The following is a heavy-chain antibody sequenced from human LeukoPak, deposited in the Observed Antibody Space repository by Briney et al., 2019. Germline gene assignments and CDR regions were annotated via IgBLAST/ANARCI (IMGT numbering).Heavy chain of an antibody. CDR2: IYSGGST. CDR1: GFTVSSNY. CDR3: ARTGITMVRGVTHYYFGY. V-gene: IGHV3-53*01. D-gene: IGHD3-10*01. Sequence: PGGSLRLSCAASGFTVSSNYMSWVRQAPGKGLEWVSVIYSGGSTYYAGSVKGRFTISRDNSKNTLYLQMNSLRAEDTAVYYCARTGITMVRGVTHYYFGYWGQGTLVTVSS. J-gene: IGHJ4*02.